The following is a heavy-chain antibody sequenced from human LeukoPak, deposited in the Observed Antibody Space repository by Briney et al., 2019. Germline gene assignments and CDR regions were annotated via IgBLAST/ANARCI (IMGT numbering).Heavy chain of an antibody. CDR3: ARGTYYYDSSGYSVFDY. J-gene: IGHJ4*02. Sequence: GSSVKVSCKASGGTFSSYAISWVRQAPGQGLEWMGGIIPIFGTANYAQKFQGRVTITADESTSTAYMELSSLRSEDTAVYYCARGTYYYDSSGYSVFDYWGQGTLVTVSS. D-gene: IGHD3-22*01. CDR1: GGTFSSYA. V-gene: IGHV1-69*01. CDR2: IIPIFGTA.